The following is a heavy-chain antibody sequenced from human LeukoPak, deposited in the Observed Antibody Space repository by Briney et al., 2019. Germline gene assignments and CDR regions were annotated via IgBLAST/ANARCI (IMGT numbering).Heavy chain of an antibody. CDR3: ATPRSSYYYYGMDV. J-gene: IGHJ6*02. CDR2: ISGGGDNT. V-gene: IGHV3-23*01. CDR1: GFIFSSYA. Sequence: PGGSLRLSCAASGFIFSSYAMSWVRQAPGKGLEWVSAISGGGDNTYYAASVKGRFTTTRDNSKNTLYLQMNSLRAEDTALYYCATPRSSYYYYGMDVWGQGTTVIVS.